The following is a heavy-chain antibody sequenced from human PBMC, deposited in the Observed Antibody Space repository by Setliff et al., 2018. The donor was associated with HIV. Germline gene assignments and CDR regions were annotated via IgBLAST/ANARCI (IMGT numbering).Heavy chain of an antibody. CDR2: IRGNGVDR. D-gene: IGHD1-26*01. J-gene: IGHJ4*02. V-gene: IGHV3-23*01. CDR3: ARDDGRSLFLDY. Sequence: GGSLRLSCAVSGFMFSHYAMNWVRQGPGRELEWVSAIRGNGVDRFYTDSVRGRFTISRDNSKNTLYLQMSSLRADDTAIYYCARDDGRSLFLDYWGQGTLVTVSS. CDR1: GFMFSHYA.